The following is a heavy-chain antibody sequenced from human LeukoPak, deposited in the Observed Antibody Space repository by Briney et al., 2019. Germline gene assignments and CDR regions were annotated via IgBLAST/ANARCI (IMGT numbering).Heavy chain of an antibody. D-gene: IGHD3-22*01. CDR2: IYYSGST. Sequence: SQTLSLTCTVSGGSISSGDYYRSWIRQPPGKGLEWIGYIYYSGSTYYNPSLKSRVTISVDTSKNQFSLKLSSVTAADTAVYYCARTTYYYDSSGYFTFDYWGQGTLVTVSS. V-gene: IGHV4-30-4*08. J-gene: IGHJ4*02. CDR3: ARTTYYYDSSGYFTFDY. CDR1: GGSISSGDYY.